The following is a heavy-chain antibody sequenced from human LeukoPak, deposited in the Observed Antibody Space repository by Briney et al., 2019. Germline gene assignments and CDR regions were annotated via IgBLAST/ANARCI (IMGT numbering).Heavy chain of an antibody. D-gene: IGHD3-10*01. CDR2: INPSGGST. CDR3: ARAPGGITMVRGVLPDFDY. J-gene: IGHJ4*02. Sequence: GASVKVSCKASGYTFTSYYMHWVRQAPGQGLEWMGIINPSGGSTSYAQKFQGRVTMTRDTSTSTVYMELSSLRSEDTAVYYCARAPGGITMVRGVLPDFDYWGQGTLATVSS. CDR1: GYTFTSYY. V-gene: IGHV1-46*01.